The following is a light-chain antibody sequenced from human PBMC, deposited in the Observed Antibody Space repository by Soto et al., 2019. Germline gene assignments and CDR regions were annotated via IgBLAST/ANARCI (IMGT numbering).Light chain of an antibody. V-gene: IGKV3-20*01. J-gene: IGKJ1*01. CDR2: AAS. CDR1: QSVTSNY. CDR3: QQYGSSPRT. Sequence: EIVLTQSPGTLSLSPGERATLSCRASQSVTSNYLAWYQLKPGQAPRFLIYAASSRATGIPDRFSGSGSGTDFALTISRLDPEDFAVYFCQQYGSSPRTVGQGTKVDSK.